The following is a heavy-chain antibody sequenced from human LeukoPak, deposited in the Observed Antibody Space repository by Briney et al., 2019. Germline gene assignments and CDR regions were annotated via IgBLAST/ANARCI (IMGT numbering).Heavy chain of an antibody. V-gene: IGHV3-21*01. CDR1: GFTLSSYS. J-gene: IGHJ4*02. CDR2: ISSSSSYI. Sequence: GGSLRLSCAASGFTLSSYSMNWVRQAPGKGLEWVSSISSSSSYIYYADSVKGRFTISRDNAKKSLFLQMNSLRAEDTAVYYCARGSGYYDSSGYPPDYWGQGTLVTVS. D-gene: IGHD3-22*01. CDR3: ARGSGYYDSSGYPPDY.